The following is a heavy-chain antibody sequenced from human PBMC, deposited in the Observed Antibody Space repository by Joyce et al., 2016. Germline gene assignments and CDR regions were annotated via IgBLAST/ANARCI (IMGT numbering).Heavy chain of an antibody. D-gene: IGHD2-15*01. J-gene: IGHJ3*01. CDR2: IGASGGGR. V-gene: IGHV3-23*04. Sequence: ELQLEESGGSLVHPGGSLCLSCKVSQSRSNSDVMAWVGQAPGKGLEGVSAIGASGGGRYYAESVKGRFTVSRDNSKNMMYLQMTSLQIEDTSIYYWARAMTVVVAYTLRDGFDVWGQGTMVAVSS. CDR1: QSRSNSDV. CDR3: ARAMTVVVAYTLRDGFDV.